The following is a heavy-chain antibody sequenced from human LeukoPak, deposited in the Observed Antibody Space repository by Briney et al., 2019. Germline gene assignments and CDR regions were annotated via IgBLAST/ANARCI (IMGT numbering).Heavy chain of an antibody. CDR3: ARESGYYGLGFDP. D-gene: IGHD3-3*01. J-gene: IGHJ5*02. CDR1: GYTFSNYA. CDR2: ILYDGSMK. Sequence: GRSLRLSCAASGYTFSNYAMHWVRQAPGKGLEWVAVILYDGSMKYYADSLKGRFTISRDNAKNTLYLQMNSLRAEDTAVYYCARESGYYGLGFDPWGQGTLVTVSS. V-gene: IGHV3-30*04.